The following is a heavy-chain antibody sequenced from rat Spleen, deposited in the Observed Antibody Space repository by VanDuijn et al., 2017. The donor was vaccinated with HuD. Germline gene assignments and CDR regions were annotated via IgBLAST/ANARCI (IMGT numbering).Heavy chain of an antibody. Sequence: EVQLVESGGGLVQPGRSLRLSCVASGFTLNDYWMTWIRQAPGKGLEWIASITNIAGGTYYADSVKGRFTISRDDEKNTLSLQMHSLGSEDTDTYYCTRGGNYDFDYWGQGVMVTVSS. CDR1: GFTLNDYW. D-gene: IGHD1-10*01. J-gene: IGHJ2*01. V-gene: IGHV5-31*01. CDR3: TRGGNYDFDY. CDR2: ITNIAGGT.